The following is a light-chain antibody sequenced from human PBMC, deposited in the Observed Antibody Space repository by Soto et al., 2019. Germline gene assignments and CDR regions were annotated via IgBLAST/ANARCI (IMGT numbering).Light chain of an antibody. J-gene: IGKJ3*01. CDR2: GAS. V-gene: IGKV3-20*01. Sequence: EIVLTQSPGTLSLSPGERATLSCRASQSINSRYLAWYQQKPGQAPRLLIYGASSRATGIPDRFSGSGSGTDFTLTISALELFDVAVHSRHLCDSSPRFTFGPGNKV. CDR3: HLCDSSPRFT. CDR1: QSINSRY.